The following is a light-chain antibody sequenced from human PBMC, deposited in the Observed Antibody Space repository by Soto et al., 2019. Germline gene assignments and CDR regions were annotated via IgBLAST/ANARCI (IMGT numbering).Light chain of an antibody. J-gene: IGKJ1*01. V-gene: IGKV3-15*01. CDR2: GSS. CDR1: QSVSSN. CDR3: QQYSTWPRT. Sequence: EIVMTQSPATLSVSPGERATLSCRASQSVSSNLAWYQQKPGQAPRLLIYGSSTRATSIPTRFSSSRSGTELTLTISSLQSEDFAVYYCQQYSTWPRTFGQGTKVEIK.